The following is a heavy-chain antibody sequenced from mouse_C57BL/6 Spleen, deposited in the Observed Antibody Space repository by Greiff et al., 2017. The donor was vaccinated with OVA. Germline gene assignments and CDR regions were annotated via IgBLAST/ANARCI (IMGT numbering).Heavy chain of an antibody. CDR1: GFTFSSYA. V-gene: IGHV5-4*03. CDR2: ISDGGSYT. J-gene: IGHJ3*01. Sequence: DVMLVESGGGLVKPGGSLKLSCAASGFTFSSYAMSWVRQTPEKRLEWVATISDGGSYTYYPDNVKGRFTISRDNAKNNLYLQMSHLKSEDTAMYYCARGHYGSSSWFAYWGQGTLVTVSA. D-gene: IGHD1-1*01. CDR3: ARGHYGSSSWFAY.